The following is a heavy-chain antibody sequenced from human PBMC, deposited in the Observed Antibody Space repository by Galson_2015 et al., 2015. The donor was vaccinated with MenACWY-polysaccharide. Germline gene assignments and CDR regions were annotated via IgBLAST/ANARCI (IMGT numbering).Heavy chain of an antibody. Sequence: SLRLSCAASGSRFSNSGMHWARQAPGKGLEWVAVIQYDGSNKVYADSVKGRFTISRDNSKNTVFLEMNTLGVEDTAVYYCAREGSRIVFHAFDIWGQGTMVTASS. D-gene: IGHD3-16*02. J-gene: IGHJ3*02. CDR3: AREGSRIVFHAFDI. CDR2: IQYDGSNK. CDR1: GSRFSNSG. V-gene: IGHV3-33*01.